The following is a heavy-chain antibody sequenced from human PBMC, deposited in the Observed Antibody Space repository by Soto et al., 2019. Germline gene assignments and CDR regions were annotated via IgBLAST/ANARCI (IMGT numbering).Heavy chain of an antibody. CDR3: AKDRVRTPNGADSFDV. CDR2: INPHGGGA. Sequence: QVQLVQSGAEVKKPGASVKVSCKASGYAFGAYYIYWVRQAPGQGLEGMGYINPHGGGARYVQEFRDRLTITTDTPKDTAYMELRSLTSDDTAIYYCAKDRVRTPNGADSFDVWGQGTSVTVS. V-gene: IGHV1-2*02. CDR1: GYAFGAYY. D-gene: IGHD2-8*01. J-gene: IGHJ3*01.